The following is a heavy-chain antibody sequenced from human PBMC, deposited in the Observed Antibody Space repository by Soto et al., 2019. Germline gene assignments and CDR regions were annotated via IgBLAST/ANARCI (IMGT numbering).Heavy chain of an antibody. CDR2: IGTGGGDT. Sequence: GGSLRLSCEASGFKFDYHDMSWVRQAPGKGLEWVSGIGTGGGDTYYADSVKGRFTISRDNSKNTLYLQLRSLRVADTAVYFCAKGRPPLTPFDPWGQGTLVTVSS. CDR1: GFKFDYHD. CDR3: AKGRPPLTPFDP. V-gene: IGHV3-23*01. J-gene: IGHJ5*02.